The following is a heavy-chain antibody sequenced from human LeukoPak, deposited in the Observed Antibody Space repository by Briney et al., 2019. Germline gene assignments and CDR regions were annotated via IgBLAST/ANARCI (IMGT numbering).Heavy chain of an antibody. CDR3: ARRRRLYYFDY. CDR1: GDTLTVYY. CDR2: INPNSGGT. J-gene: IGHJ4*02. D-gene: IGHD4/OR15-4a*01. V-gene: IGHV1-2*02. Sequence: SVSLSCTASGDTLTVYYMHWGRHAPGQGLEWMGWINPNSGGTNYAQKFQGRVTMTRDTSISTAYMELSRLRSDDTAVYYCARRRRLYYFDYWGQGTLVTVSS.